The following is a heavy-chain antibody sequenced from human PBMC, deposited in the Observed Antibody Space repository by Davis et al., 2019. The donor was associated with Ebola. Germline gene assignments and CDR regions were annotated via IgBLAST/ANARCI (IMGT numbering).Heavy chain of an antibody. CDR2: IKQDGSEK. Sequence: PGGSLRLSCAASGFTFSSYWMSWVRQAPGKGLEWVANIKQDGSEKYYVDSVKGRFTISRDNAKNSLYLQMNSLRAEDTALYHCARSNTAAAGINWFDPWGQGTLVTVSS. V-gene: IGHV3-7*03. J-gene: IGHJ5*02. CDR1: GFTFSSYW. CDR3: ARSNTAAAGINWFDP. D-gene: IGHD6-13*01.